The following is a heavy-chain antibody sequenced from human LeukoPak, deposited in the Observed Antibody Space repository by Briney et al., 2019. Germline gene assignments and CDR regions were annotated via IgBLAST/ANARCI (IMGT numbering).Heavy chain of an antibody. J-gene: IGHJ4*02. D-gene: IGHD6-13*01. CDR2: IYSSGNT. V-gene: IGHV4-39*07. Sequence: KPSETLSLTCTVSGGSISSSSYYWGWIRQPPGKGLEYIGSIYSSGNTYYNPSLKSRVTISVDTSKNQFSLKLSSVTAADTAVYYCASRGSSGSSWYEFSFSLVDYWGQGTLVTVSS. CDR1: GGSISSSSYY. CDR3: ASRGSSGSSWYEFSFSLVDY.